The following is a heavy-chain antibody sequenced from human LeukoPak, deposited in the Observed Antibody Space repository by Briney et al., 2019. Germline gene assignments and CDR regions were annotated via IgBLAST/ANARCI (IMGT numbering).Heavy chain of an antibody. D-gene: IGHD3-22*01. J-gene: IGHJ4*02. V-gene: IGHV1-3*01. CDR1: GYSFTNYA. Sequence: ASVTVSCKASGYSFTNYAIHWVRQAPGQRLEWMGWINAGNGNTKCSQKFQARVAITRDTSARIAYMDLSSLTSEDTAVYYCARSIVYSSDSNGGYYFDNWGQGTLVTVSS. CDR3: ARSIVYSSDSNGGYYFDN. CDR2: INAGNGNT.